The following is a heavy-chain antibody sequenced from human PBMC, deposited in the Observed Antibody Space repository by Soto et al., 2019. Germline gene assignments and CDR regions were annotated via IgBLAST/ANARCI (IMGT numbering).Heavy chain of an antibody. CDR3: ARVFAFGGVIVPPYFDY. CDR1: GGSFSGYY. V-gene: IGHV4-34*01. D-gene: IGHD3-16*02. Sequence: QVQLQQWGAGLLKPSETLSLTCAVYGGSFSGYYWSWIRQPPGKGLEWIGEINHSGSTNYNPSLKCRVPISVDTSKNQFSLMLSSVTAADTAVYYCARVFAFGGVIVPPYFDYWGQGTLVTVSS. CDR2: INHSGST. J-gene: IGHJ4*02.